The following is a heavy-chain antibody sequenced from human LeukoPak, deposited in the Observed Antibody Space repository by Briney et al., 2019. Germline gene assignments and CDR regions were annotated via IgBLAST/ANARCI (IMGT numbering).Heavy chain of an antibody. V-gene: IGHV4-39*07. CDR3: ARFNSGSYQHYFDY. Sequence: SETLSLTCTVSGGSISSSSYYWGWIRQPPGKGLEWIGSIYYSGSTYYNPSLKSRVTISVDTSKNQFSLKLSSVTAADTAVYYCARFNSGSYQHYFDYWGRGTLVTVSS. CDR2: IYYSGST. D-gene: IGHD1-26*01. J-gene: IGHJ4*02. CDR1: GGSISSSSYY.